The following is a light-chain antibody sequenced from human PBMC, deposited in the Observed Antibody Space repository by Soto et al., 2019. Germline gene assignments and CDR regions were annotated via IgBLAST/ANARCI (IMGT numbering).Light chain of an antibody. Sequence: AIQMTQSPSSLSASVGDRVTITCRASQGIRNDLGWYQQKPGKAPKLLIYAASSLQSGVPSRFSGSGSATDFTLTISSLQPQDFATYYCLQDYNYPWTFGQGTKVEIK. CDR2: AAS. V-gene: IGKV1-6*01. CDR3: LQDYNYPWT. J-gene: IGKJ1*01. CDR1: QGIRND.